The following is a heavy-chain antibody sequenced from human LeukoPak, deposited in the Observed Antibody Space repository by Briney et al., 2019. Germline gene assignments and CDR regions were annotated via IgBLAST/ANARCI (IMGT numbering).Heavy chain of an antibody. CDR2: IYYSGST. CDR1: GGSISSYY. D-gene: IGHD3-16*01. V-gene: IGHV4-59*01. CDR3: ARDNTFRGSYGMDV. J-gene: IGHJ6*04. Sequence: PSETLSLTCTVSGGSISSYYWSWIRQPPGKGQEWIGYIYYSGSTNYNPSLKSRVTISVDTSKNQFSLKLSSVTAADTAVYYCARDNTFRGSYGMDVWGKGTTVTVSS.